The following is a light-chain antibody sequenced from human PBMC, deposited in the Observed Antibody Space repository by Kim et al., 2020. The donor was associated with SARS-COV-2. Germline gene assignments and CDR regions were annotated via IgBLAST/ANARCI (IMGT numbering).Light chain of an antibody. CDR2: KNN. V-gene: IGLV1-47*01. CDR1: TSNIGSNY. CDR3: AAWDDSLSGRV. J-gene: IGLJ3*02. Sequence: QSVLTQPPSASGTPGQRVTISCSGSTSNIGSNYVSWYQHLPGTAPKLLIYKNNQRPSGVPERFSGSKSDTSASLAISGLRSEDEADYYCAAWDDSLSGRVFGGGTQLTVL.